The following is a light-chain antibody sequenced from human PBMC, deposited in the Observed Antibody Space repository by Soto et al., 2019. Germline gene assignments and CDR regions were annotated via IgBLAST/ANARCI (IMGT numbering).Light chain of an antibody. CDR1: QRVSSGY. J-gene: IGKJ5*01. V-gene: IGKV3-20*01. Sequence: EIVLTQSPGTLSLSPGERATLSCRASQRVSSGYLAWYQQKPGQTPRLLIYGASNSATDIPDRFSGRGSGTEFTLTISRLEPEDFAVYYCQQYGSSPPSSTFGQGKRLEIK. CDR2: GAS. CDR3: QQYGSSPPSST.